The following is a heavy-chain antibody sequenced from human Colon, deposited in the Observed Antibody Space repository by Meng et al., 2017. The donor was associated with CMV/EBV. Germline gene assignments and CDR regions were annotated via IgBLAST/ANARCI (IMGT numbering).Heavy chain of an antibody. J-gene: IGHJ6*02. V-gene: IGHV3-23*01. CDR2: INGRGSTT. CDR3: ARVSNDIWSGYSPPYYYAMDV. Sequence: GESLKISCVASGLTFSNYAINWVRQAPGKGLEWVSSINGRGSTTYYADSVKGRFTISRDNSKNSLYLQMNSLRAEDTAVYYCARVSNDIWSGYSPPYYYAMDVWGQGTTVTVSS. D-gene: IGHD3-3*01. CDR1: GLTFSNYA.